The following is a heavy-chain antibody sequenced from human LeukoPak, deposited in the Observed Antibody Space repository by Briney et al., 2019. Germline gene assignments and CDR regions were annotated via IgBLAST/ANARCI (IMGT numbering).Heavy chain of an antibody. CDR2: IYNSGSA. J-gene: IGHJ5*02. D-gene: IGHD6-19*01. Sequence: SETLSLTCTVSGGSIGSNSWSWIRQPPGKGLEWIGYIYNSGSANYNPSLKSRVTISVDTSKNQISLKLSSVTAADTAVYYCARSHSSGWSKFDPWGQGTLVTISS. CDR3: ARSHSSGWSKFDP. CDR1: GGSIGSNS. V-gene: IGHV4-59*01.